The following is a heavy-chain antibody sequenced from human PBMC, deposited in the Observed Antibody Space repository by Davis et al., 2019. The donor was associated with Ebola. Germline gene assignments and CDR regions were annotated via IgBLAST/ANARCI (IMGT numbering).Heavy chain of an antibody. CDR1: GFTFSSYS. J-gene: IGHJ6*02. CDR2: IKQDGSEK. D-gene: IGHD3-10*01. V-gene: IGHV3-7*01. CDR3: ARESYYYGSGSSGYYGMDV. Sequence: GESLKISCAASGFTFSSYSMNWVRQAPGKGLEWVANIKQDGSEKYYVDSVKGRFTISRDNAKNSLYLQMNSLRAEDTAVYYCARESYYYGSGSSGYYGMDVWGQGTTVTVSS.